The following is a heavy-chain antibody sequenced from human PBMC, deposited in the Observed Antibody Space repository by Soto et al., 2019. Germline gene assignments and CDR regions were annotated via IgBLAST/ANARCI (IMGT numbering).Heavy chain of an antibody. CDR1: GFTFSNYA. Sequence: GGSLRLSCAASGFTFSNYAMGWVRQAPEKGLERISSISRGGSTIHYAESVKGRFTISRDHSVATLSLEMYSLRVEDTAIYYCSSRTEYGYDGPFNAFCMWGQGTIVTVSS. J-gene: IGHJ3*02. V-gene: IGHV3-23*01. D-gene: IGHD5-12*01. CDR2: ISRGGSTI. CDR3: SSRTEYGYDGPFNAFCM.